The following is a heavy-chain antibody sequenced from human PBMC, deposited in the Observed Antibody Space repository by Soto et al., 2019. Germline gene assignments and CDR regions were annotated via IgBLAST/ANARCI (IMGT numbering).Heavy chain of an antibody. D-gene: IGHD2-8*01. CDR3: ARGYCTNGVCRRPFDY. J-gene: IGHJ4*02. V-gene: IGHV1-8*01. Sequence: ASVKVSCKASGYTFTSYDINWVRQATGQGLEWMGWMNPNSGNTGYAQKFQGRVTMTRNTSISTAYMELSSLRSEDTAVYYCARGYCTNGVCRRPFDYWGQGTLVTVSS. CDR1: GYTFTSYD. CDR2: MNPNSGNT.